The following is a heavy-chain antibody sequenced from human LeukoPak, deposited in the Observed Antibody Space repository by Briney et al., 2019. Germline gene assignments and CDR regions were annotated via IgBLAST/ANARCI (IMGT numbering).Heavy chain of an antibody. V-gene: IGHV3-23*01. CDR1: GFTFSSYA. CDR3: AKDRDIVATIILFDY. J-gene: IGHJ4*02. CDR2: ISGSGGST. Sequence: GGSLRLSCAASGFTFSSYAMSWVRQAPGKGLEWVSAISGSGGSTYYADSVKGRLTISRDNSKNTLYLQMNSLRAEDTAVYYCAKDRDIVATIILFDYWGQGTLVTVSS. D-gene: IGHD5-12*01.